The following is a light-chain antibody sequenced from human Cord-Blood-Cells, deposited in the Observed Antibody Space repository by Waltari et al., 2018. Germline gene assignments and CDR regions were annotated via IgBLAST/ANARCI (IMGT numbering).Light chain of an antibody. CDR2: GAS. Sequence: IVMPQSPATMSVSPGARATLSCRASQSVSSNLAWYQQKPGQAPRLLIYGASTRATGIPARFSGSGSGTEFTLTISSLQSEDFAVYYCQQYNNWPRTFGQGTKLEIK. J-gene: IGKJ2*01. CDR1: QSVSSN. CDR3: QQYNNWPRT. V-gene: IGKV3-15*01.